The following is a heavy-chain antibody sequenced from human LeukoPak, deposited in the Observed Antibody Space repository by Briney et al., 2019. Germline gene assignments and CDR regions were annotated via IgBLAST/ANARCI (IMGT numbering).Heavy chain of an antibody. J-gene: IGHJ4*02. CDR1: GGSISTYY. Sequence: SETLSLTCTVSGGSISTYYWSWVRQPPGQGLEWIGYIYYSGSTNYNPSLKSRVTISVDTSKNQCSLKLSSVTAADTAVYYCARDTHDYFDYWGQGTLVTVSS. CDR3: ARDTHDYFDY. CDR2: IYYSGST. V-gene: IGHV4-59*01.